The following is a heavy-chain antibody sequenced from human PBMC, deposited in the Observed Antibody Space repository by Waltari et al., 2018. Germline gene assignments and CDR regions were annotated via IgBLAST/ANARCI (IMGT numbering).Heavy chain of an antibody. V-gene: IGHV4-38-2*02. J-gene: IGHJ6*02. CDR3: ARDPQTYYHDPLGHFYTAGMDV. Sequence: QVHLQESGPGLVKPSETLSLTCAVSGYSISNGYYWAWVRQAPGKGLEWIGSIFHPGGTYYMSSLERRVTISMDSSKNQFFLRLSSVTAADTAVYYCARDPQTYYHDPLGHFYTAGMDVWGQGTTVTVSS. D-gene: IGHD3-22*01. CDR2: IFHPGGT. CDR1: GYSISNGYY.